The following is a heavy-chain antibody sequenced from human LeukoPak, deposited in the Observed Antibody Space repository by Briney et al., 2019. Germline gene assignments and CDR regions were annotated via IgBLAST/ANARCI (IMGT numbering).Heavy chain of an antibody. V-gene: IGHV3-30*18. CDR1: GFTFSSYG. Sequence: GGSLRLSCAASGFTFSSYGMHWVRQAPGKGLEWVAVISYDGSNKYYADSVKGRFTISRDNSKNTLYPQMNSLRAEDTAVYYCAKSGPDYYDSSGYEDYFDYWGQGTLVTVSS. CDR3: AKSGPDYYDSSGYEDYFDY. CDR2: ISYDGSNK. D-gene: IGHD3-22*01. J-gene: IGHJ4*02.